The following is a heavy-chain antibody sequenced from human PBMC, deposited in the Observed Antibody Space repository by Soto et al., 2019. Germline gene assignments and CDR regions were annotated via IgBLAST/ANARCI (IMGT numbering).Heavy chain of an antibody. CDR3: ARELCSGGSCYSWGPRVGAFDI. V-gene: IGHV4-4*07. CDR1: GGSISSYY. D-gene: IGHD2-15*01. Sequence: QVQLQESGPGLVKPSETLSLTCTVSGGSISSYYWSWIRQPAGKGLEWIGRIYTSGSTNYNPSLKSRVTMSVDTSKNQFSLKLSSVTAADTAVYYCARELCSGGSCYSWGPRVGAFDIWGQGTMVTVSS. CDR2: IYTSGST. J-gene: IGHJ3*02.